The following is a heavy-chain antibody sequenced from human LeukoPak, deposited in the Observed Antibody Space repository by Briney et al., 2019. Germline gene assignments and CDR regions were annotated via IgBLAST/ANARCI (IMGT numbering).Heavy chain of an antibody. D-gene: IGHD3-22*01. J-gene: IGHJ5*02. CDR3: ARCRAYYYDSSGYYWYWFDP. CDR1: GYTFTSYG. V-gene: IGHV1-18*01. Sequence: ASVKVSCKASGYTFTSYGISWVRQAPGQGLEWMGWISAYNGNTNYAQKLQGRVTMTTDTSTSTAYMALRSLRSDDTAVYYCARCRAYYYDSSGYYWYWFDPWGQGTLVTVSS. CDR2: ISAYNGNT.